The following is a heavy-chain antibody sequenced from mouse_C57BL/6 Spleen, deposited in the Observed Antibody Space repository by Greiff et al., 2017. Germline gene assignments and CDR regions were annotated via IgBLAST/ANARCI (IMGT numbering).Heavy chain of an antibody. Sequence: EVQRVESGPELVKPGASVKIPCKASGYTFTDYNMDWVKQSHGKSLEWIGDINPNNGGTIYNQKFKGKATLTVDKSSSTAYMELRSLTSEDTAVYYCAREGYDVDAMDYWGQGTSVTVSS. V-gene: IGHV1-18*01. D-gene: IGHD2-2*01. CDR1: GYTFTDYN. J-gene: IGHJ4*01. CDR2: INPNNGGT. CDR3: AREGYDVDAMDY.